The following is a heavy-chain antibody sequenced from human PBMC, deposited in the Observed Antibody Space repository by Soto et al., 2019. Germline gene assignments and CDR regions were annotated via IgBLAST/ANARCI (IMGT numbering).Heavy chain of an antibody. D-gene: IGHD3-9*01. CDR1: NGSIGTYY. CDR2: VYYSGST. Sequence: SETLSLTCTVSNGSIGTYYWTWVRQPPGVGLEWIGYVYYSGSTNYNPSLKSRVGMSIDTSKNQFSLELKSVTAADTATYFCVRDYLLTGFDTWGQGTLVTVS. CDR3: VRDYLLTGFDT. J-gene: IGHJ5*02. V-gene: IGHV4-59*01.